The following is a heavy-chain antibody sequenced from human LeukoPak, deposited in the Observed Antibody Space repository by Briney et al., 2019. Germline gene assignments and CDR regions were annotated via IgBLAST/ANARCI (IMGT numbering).Heavy chain of an antibody. V-gene: IGHV4-39*01. D-gene: IGHD3-22*01. J-gene: IGHJ4*02. CDR3: ARNYYDGSGYYF. Sequence: SETLSLTCTVPGGSISSSSYYWVWIRQPPGKCLEWIGGLYYSGSTHYNPSLESRVAIFVDTSKPQSSLRLSSVTAPDAALYYCARNYYDGSGYYFWGQGTQVTVSS. CDR2: LYYSGST. CDR1: GGSISSSSYY.